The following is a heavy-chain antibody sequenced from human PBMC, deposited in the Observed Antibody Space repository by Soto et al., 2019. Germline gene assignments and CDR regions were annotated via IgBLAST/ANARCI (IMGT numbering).Heavy chain of an antibody. CDR2: IYYSGST. J-gene: IGHJ4*02. Sequence: QVQLQESGPGLVKPSQTLSLTCTVSGGSISSGGYYWSWIRQHPGKGLEWIGYIYYSGSTYYNPSLKSRVTISVDKSKNQFSLKLSSVTAADTAVYYCARGLVYYDSREYYFDYWGQGTLVTVSS. CDR3: ARGLVYYDSREYYFDY. V-gene: IGHV4-31*03. D-gene: IGHD3-22*01. CDR1: GGSISSGGYY.